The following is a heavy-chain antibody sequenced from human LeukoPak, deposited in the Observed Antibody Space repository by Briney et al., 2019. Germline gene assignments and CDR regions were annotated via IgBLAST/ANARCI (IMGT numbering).Heavy chain of an antibody. J-gene: IGHJ4*02. CDR1: GFTFGSSA. CDR3: ARVWQDYSGVDY. V-gene: IGHV3-23*01. Sequence: GGSLRLSCAASGFTFGSSAMSWVRQAPGKGLEWVSAISNNGGYTYYADSVKGRFAISRDNAKSSLYLQMNSLRDEDTAVYYCARVWQDYSGVDYWGQGTLVTVSS. D-gene: IGHD2-21*01. CDR2: ISNNGGYT.